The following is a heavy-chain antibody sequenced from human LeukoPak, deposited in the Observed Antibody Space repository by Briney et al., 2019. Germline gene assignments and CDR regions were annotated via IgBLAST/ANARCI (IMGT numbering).Heavy chain of an antibody. CDR1: GFTVSSNY. CDR3: AREGNYYDMDV. Sequence: GGSLRLSCAASGFTVSSNYMSWVRQAPGKGLEWVSVIFSGGTTYYADSVKGRFTISRDDSKNTLYLQMNSLRAEDTAVYYCAREGNYYDMDVWGQGTTVTVSS. J-gene: IGHJ6*02. CDR2: IFSGGTT. V-gene: IGHV3-53*01.